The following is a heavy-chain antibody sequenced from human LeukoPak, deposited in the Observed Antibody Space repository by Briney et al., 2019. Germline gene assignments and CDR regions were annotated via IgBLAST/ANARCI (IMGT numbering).Heavy chain of an antibody. D-gene: IGHD4-17*01. V-gene: IGHV1-2*02. Sequence: ASVKVSCKASGYTFTGYYMHWVRQAPEQGLEWMGWINPNSGGTNYAQKFQGRVTMTRDTSISTAYMELSRLRSDDTAVYYCARWWGDYGDYVADYWGQGTLVTVSS. CDR3: ARWWGDYGDYVADY. CDR1: GYTFTGYY. J-gene: IGHJ4*02. CDR2: INPNSGGT.